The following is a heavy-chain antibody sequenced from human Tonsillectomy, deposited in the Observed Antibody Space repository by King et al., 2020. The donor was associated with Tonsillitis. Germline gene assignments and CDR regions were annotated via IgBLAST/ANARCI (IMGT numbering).Heavy chain of an antibody. CDR2: IYYGGTS. CDR3: ARQYGSVYY. Sequence: FQLQESGPGLVKPSETLSLTCTVSGGSISSSSYYWGWIRQPPGKGLEWIGSIYYGGTSYYNQSLKSRVTISVDTSKNQFSLKLSTVTAADTAVYYCARQYGSVYYWGQGALVTVS. J-gene: IGHJ4*02. V-gene: IGHV4-39*01. D-gene: IGHD3-10*01. CDR1: GGSISSSSYY.